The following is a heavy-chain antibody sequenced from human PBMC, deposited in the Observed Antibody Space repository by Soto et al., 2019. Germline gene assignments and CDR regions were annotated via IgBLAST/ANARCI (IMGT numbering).Heavy chain of an antibody. CDR3: ARTDRDFYGLDV. Sequence: EVQLVESGGGLVQPGGSLRLSCEASGFTFRNYDMHWFRQGTGKGLEWVSGISAAGDPDYADSVEGRFTIARENAQNSFFLQMNSLRVGDTAVYYCARTDRDFYGLDVWGQGTTVIVYS. J-gene: IGHJ6*02. CDR1: GFTFRNYD. V-gene: IGHV3-13*05. CDR2: ISAAGDP.